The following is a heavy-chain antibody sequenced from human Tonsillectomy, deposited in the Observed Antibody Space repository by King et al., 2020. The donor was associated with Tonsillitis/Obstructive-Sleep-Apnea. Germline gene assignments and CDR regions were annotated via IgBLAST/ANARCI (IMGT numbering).Heavy chain of an antibody. CDR2: IVVCSGNT. CDR3: EAALYYYDSSCYPDAFDI. Sequence: QLVQSGPEVKKPGTSVKVSCKASGFTFTSSAMQWVRQARGQRLEWIGWIVVCSGNTNYAKKFQERVTITRDMSTSTAYMEMSSLGSEDTAVYSCEAALYYYDSSCYPDAFDIWGQGTMVTVSS. V-gene: IGHV1-58*02. D-gene: IGHD3-22*01. CDR1: GFTFTSSA. J-gene: IGHJ3*02.